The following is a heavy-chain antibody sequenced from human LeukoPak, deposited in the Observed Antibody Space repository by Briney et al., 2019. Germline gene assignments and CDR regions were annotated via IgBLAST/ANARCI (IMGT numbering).Heavy chain of an antibody. CDR1: GYTFTSYG. D-gene: IGHD2-2*01. CDR3: ARGAPRYCSSTSCYESHFDY. Sequence: ASVKVSCTASGYTFTSYGISWVRQAPGQGLEWMGWISAYNGNTNYAQKLQGRVTMTTDTSTSTAYMELRSLRSDDTAVYYCARGAPRYCSSTSCYESHFDYWGQGTLVTVSS. J-gene: IGHJ4*02. V-gene: IGHV1-18*01. CDR2: ISAYNGNT.